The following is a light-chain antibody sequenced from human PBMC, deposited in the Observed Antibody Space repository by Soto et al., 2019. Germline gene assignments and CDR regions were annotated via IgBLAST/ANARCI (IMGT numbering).Light chain of an antibody. V-gene: IGLV2-14*01. J-gene: IGLJ1*01. CDR3: SSFTTSYFYV. CDR2: GVT. CDR1: GSDIGAYNY. Sequence: QSALTQPASGSGSPGQSITISCTGSGSDIGAYNYVSWYQQHPGKAPKLLIHGVTRRPSGVSSRFSASKSAYTASLTISGLQAEDEANYYCSSFTTSYFYVFGPGTRSPS.